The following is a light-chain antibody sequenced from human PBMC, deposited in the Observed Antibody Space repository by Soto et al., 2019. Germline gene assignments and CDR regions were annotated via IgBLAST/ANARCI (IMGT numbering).Light chain of an antibody. Sequence: DIQMTQSPSTLSASEGARVTISCRASQSVSIWLAWYQQKPGRAPKLLIYKSSILESGVPSRFSGSGSGTEFTLTISSLQPDDFATYYCQQFNTSPWTFGQGTKVDIK. CDR3: QQFNTSPWT. J-gene: IGKJ1*01. CDR1: QSVSIW. V-gene: IGKV1-5*03. CDR2: KSS.